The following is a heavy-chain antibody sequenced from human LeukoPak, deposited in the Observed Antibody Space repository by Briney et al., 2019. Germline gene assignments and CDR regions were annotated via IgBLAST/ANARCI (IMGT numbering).Heavy chain of an antibody. CDR3: ARGRRDGYNFAFDI. D-gene: IGHD5-24*01. V-gene: IGHV4-59*01. CDR2: IYYSGST. CDR1: GGSISSYY. Sequence: SETLSLTCTVSGGSISSYYWSWIRQPPGKGLEWIGYIYYSGSTNYNPSLKSRVTISVDTSKNQFSLKLSSVTAADTAVYYCARGRRDGYNFAFDIWGQGTMVTVSS. J-gene: IGHJ3*02.